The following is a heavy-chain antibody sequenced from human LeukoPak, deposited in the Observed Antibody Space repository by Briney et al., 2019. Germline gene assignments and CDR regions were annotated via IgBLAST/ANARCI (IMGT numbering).Heavy chain of an antibody. CDR3: AKEEAADGDAFDI. J-gene: IGHJ3*02. CDR2: ISGSGGST. CDR1: GFTFSNYA. V-gene: IGHV3-23*01. D-gene: IGHD6-13*01. Sequence: GGSLRLSCAASGFTFSNYAMNWVRQAPGKGLEWVSAISGSGGSTYYADSVKGRFTISRDNSKNTLYLQMSSLRAEDTAVYYCAKEEAADGDAFDIWGQGTMVTVSS.